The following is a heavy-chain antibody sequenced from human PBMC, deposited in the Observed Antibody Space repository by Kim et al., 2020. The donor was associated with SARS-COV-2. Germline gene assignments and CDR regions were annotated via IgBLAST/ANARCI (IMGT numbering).Heavy chain of an antibody. D-gene: IGHD2-21*02. J-gene: IGHJ4*02. V-gene: IGHV3-48*02. CDR3: AVDLYCGGDCYSGFDY. CDR2: ISSSSSTI. CDR1: GFTFSSYS. Sequence: GGSLRLSCAASGFTFSSYSMNWVRQAPGKGLEWVSYISSSSSTIYYADSVKGRFTISRDNAKNSLYLQMNSLRDEDTAVYYCAVDLYCGGDCYSGFDYWGQGTLVTVSS.